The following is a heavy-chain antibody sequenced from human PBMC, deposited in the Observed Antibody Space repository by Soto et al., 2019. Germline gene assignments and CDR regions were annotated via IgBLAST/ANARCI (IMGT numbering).Heavy chain of an antibody. Sequence: PAETLSLTCTFSCASISSGGYYWSWIRQHPGKGLEWIGYIYYSGITSYKPSLKSRVTISVDTSKNQFALKLCSVTAADTAVYYCATSIDYWGQGTLVTVS. CDR2: IYYSGIT. CDR1: CASISSGGYY. CDR3: ATSIDY. J-gene: IGHJ4*02. V-gene: IGHV4-31*03.